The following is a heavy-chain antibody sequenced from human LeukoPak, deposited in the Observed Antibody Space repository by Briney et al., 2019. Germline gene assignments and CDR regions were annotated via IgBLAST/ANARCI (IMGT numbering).Heavy chain of an antibody. CDR2: IRYDGSNK. CDR1: GFTFSSYG. D-gene: IGHD3-3*01. V-gene: IGHV3-30*02. Sequence: GGSLRLSCAASGFTFSSYGMHWVRQAPGKGLEWVAFIRYDGSNKYYADSVKGRFTISRENAKNSLYLQMNSLRAEDTAVYYCAKVRLDFWSGMTIWDSNGDFDYWGQGTLVTVSS. CDR3: AKVRLDFWSGMTIWDSNGDFDY. J-gene: IGHJ4*02.